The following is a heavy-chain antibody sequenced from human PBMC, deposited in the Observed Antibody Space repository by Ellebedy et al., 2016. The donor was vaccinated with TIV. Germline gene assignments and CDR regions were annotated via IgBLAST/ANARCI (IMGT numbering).Heavy chain of an antibody. V-gene: IGHV3-23*01. CDR3: AKDRDDDGDYVFDS. J-gene: IGHJ4*02. CDR1: GFSFSSYV. CDR2: ISRSGDRT. Sequence: GESLKISXKASGFSFSSYVMSWVRQAPGKGLKWVSGISRSGDRTYYADSVKGRFTISRDNSKNTLCLQMNSLRAEDTAVYYCAKDRDDDGDYVFDSWGQGTLVTVSS. D-gene: IGHD4-17*01.